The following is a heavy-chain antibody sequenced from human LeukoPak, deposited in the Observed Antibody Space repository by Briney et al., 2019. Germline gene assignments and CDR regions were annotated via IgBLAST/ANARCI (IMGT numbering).Heavy chain of an antibody. Sequence: ASVKVSCKASGYTFTSYDINWVRQATGQGLEWMGWMNPNSGNTGHAQKFQGRVTITRNTSISTAYMELSSLRSEDTAVYYCARGRLSRNYYYYMDVWGKGTTVTVSS. CDR3: ARGRLSRNYYYYMDV. CDR2: MNPNSGNT. CDR1: GYTFTSYD. D-gene: IGHD1-14*01. V-gene: IGHV1-8*01. J-gene: IGHJ6*03.